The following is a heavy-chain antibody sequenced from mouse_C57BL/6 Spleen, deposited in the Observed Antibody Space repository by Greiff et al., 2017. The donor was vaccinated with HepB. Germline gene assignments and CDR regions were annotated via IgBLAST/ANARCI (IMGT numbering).Heavy chain of an antibody. D-gene: IGHD2-3*01. V-gene: IGHV1-80*01. CDR2: IYPGDGDT. CDR3: ATNDGYYHY. Sequence: VQLVESGAELVKPGASVKISCKASGYAFSSYWMNWVKQRPGKGLEWIGQIYPGDGDTNYNGKFKGKATLTADKSSSTAYLQLSILTSEDSAVYFRATNDGYYHYWGQGNTLTVAS. CDR1: GYAFSSYW. J-gene: IGHJ2*01.